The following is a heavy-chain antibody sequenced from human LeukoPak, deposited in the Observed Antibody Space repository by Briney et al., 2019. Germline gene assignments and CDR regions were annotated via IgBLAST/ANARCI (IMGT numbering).Heavy chain of an antibody. CDR3: AREGIAVAGIDPYFDL. D-gene: IGHD6-19*01. CDR2: IKQDGSEK. V-gene: IGHV3-7*01. CDR1: GFTFSSYS. J-gene: IGHJ2*01. Sequence: HPGGSLRLSCAASGFTFSSYSMNWVRQAPGKGLEWVANIKQDGSEKYYVDSVKGRFTISRDNAKNSLYLQMNSLRAEDTAVYYCAREGIAVAGIDPYFDLWGRGTLVTVSS.